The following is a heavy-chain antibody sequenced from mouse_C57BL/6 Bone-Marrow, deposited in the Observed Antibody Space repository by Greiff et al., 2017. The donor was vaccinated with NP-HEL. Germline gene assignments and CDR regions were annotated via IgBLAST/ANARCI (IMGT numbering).Heavy chain of an antibody. J-gene: IGHJ2*01. CDR3: ARDRGYYGSRNLDY. D-gene: IGHD1-1*01. Sequence: DVQLVESGGGLVKPGGSLKLSCAASGFTFSSYAMSWVRQTPEKRLEWVATISDGGSYTYYPDNVKGRFALSRDNAKNNLYLQMSHLKSEDTAMYYCARDRGYYGSRNLDYWGQGTTLTVSS. V-gene: IGHV5-4*01. CDR1: GFTFSSYA. CDR2: ISDGGSYT.